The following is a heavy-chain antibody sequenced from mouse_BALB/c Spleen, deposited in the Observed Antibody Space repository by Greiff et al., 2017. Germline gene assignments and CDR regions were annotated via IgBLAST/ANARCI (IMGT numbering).Heavy chain of an antibody. CDR2: ISSGGSYT. J-gene: IGHJ3*01. V-gene: IGHV5-9-3*01. CDR1: GFTFSSYA. CDR3: ARHDLDY. Sequence: EVQGVESGGGLVKPGGSLKLSCAASGFTFSSYAMSWVRQTPEKRLEWVATISSGGSYTYYPDSVKGRFTISRDNAKNTLYLQMSSLRSEDTAMYYCARHDLDYWGQGTLVTVSA.